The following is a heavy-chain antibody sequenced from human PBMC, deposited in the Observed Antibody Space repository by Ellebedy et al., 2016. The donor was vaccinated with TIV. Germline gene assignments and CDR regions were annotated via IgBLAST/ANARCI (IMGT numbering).Heavy chain of an antibody. CDR1: GFTFSRSA. D-gene: IGHD1-1*01. CDR2: ISGSGTST. V-gene: IGHV3-23*01. J-gene: IGHJ4*02. Sequence: PGGSLRLSCAASGFTFSRSAMGWIRQAPGKGLEWVSSISGSGTSTSYADSVKGRFTISRDNSKNTLYLQMNSLRVEDTAVYYCAKDLRATGGNWDPAFDDWGQGTLVTVSS. CDR3: AKDLRATGGNWDPAFDD.